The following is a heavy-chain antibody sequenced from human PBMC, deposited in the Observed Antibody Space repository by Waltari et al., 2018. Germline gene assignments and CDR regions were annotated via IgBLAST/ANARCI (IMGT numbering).Heavy chain of an antibody. CDR2: MRNKANSSAT. Sequence: EVQLVESGGGLVQPGGSLKLSCAASGFTFSGSAMPWVRQASGRGLGGVGRMRNKANSSATANDGSVKGRFTISRDDSKNTAYLEMNSLKTDDTAVYYCTRRIAARPLDYWGQGTLVTVSS. CDR1: GFTFSGSA. D-gene: IGHD6-6*01. CDR3: TRRIAARPLDY. J-gene: IGHJ4*02. V-gene: IGHV3-73*02.